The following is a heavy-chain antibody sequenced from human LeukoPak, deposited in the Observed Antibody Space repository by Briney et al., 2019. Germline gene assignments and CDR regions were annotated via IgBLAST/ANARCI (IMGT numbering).Heavy chain of an antibody. D-gene: IGHD6-6*01. V-gene: IGHV3-30-3*01. J-gene: IGHJ6*03. Sequence: GGSVRLSCAASGFTFSSYAMHWVRQAPGKGLEWVAVISYDGSNKYYADSVKGRFTISRDNSKNTLYLQMNSLRAEDTAVYYCARGYSSSSIHYMDVWGKGTTVTVSS. CDR3: ARGYSSSSIHYMDV. CDR1: GFTFSSYA. CDR2: ISYDGSNK.